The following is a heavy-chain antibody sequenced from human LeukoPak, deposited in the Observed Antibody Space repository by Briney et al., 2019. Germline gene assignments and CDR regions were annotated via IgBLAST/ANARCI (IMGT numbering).Heavy chain of an antibody. CDR3: ARDLEGPVNDVFDM. J-gene: IGHJ3*02. V-gene: IGHV3-74*01. CDR1: GFTFKTYW. D-gene: IGHD1-1*01. CDR2: SNSDGSST. Sequence: PGGSLRLSCAASGFTFKTYWMHWVRQAPGKGLVWVSHSNSDGSSTSYADSVRGRFTISRDNAKNTLYLQMNSLRAEDTAVYYCARDLEGPVNDVFDMWGQGTMVTVSS.